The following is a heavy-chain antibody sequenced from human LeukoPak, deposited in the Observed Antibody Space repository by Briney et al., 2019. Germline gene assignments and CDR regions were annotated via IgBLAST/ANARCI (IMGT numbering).Heavy chain of an antibody. Sequence: GGSLRLSCAASGFTFNNYAMSWVRQAPGKGLEWVSAISGSGGSTYYADSVKGRFTISRGNSKNTLYLQMNSLRAEDTAVYYCAKSSIAARPFDYWGQGTLVTVSS. CDR2: ISGSGGST. J-gene: IGHJ4*02. D-gene: IGHD6-6*01. CDR3: AKSSIAARPFDY. CDR1: GFTFNNYA. V-gene: IGHV3-23*01.